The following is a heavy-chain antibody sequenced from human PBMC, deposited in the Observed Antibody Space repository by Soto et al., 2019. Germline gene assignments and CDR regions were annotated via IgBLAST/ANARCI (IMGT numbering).Heavy chain of an antibody. CDR3: AAEGSSWYPILYGMDV. Sequence: GASVEVCFTASGFTLNSSAVQWVRQAHSQRLEWIGWIVVGSGNTNYAQKFQERVTITRDMSTSTAYMELSSLRSEDTAVYYCAAEGSSWYPILYGMDVWGQGTTVTVSS. V-gene: IGHV1-58*01. D-gene: IGHD6-13*01. CDR1: GFTLNSSA. J-gene: IGHJ6*02. CDR2: IVVGSGNT.